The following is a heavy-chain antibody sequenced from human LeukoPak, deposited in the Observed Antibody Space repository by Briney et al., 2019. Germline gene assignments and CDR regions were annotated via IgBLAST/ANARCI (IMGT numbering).Heavy chain of an antibody. CDR2: ISSSSSTI. J-gene: IGHJ4*02. CDR3: ARAPGIAAAVLDY. CDR1: GFTFSSYN. D-gene: IGHD6-13*01. Sequence: GGSLRLSCAASGFTFSSYNMNWVRQAPGKGLEWVSYISSSSSTIYYADSVKGRFTISRDNAKNSLYLQMNSLRAEDTAVYYCARAPGIAAAVLDYWGQGTLVTVSS. V-gene: IGHV3-48*01.